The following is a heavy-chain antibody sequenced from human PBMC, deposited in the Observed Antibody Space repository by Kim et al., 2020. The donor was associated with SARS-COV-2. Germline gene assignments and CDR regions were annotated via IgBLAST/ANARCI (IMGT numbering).Heavy chain of an antibody. J-gene: IGHJ4*02. V-gene: IGHV3-15*01. Sequence: GGSPRLSCAASGFTFSNAWMNWVRQAPGKGLEWVGRIKSKTDGETTDYAAPVKGRFTISRDDSKNTLYLQINSLKIEDTAVYYCMSQGHWGQGTLVTVS. CDR1: GFTFSNAW. CDR2: IKSKTDGETT. CDR3: MSQGH.